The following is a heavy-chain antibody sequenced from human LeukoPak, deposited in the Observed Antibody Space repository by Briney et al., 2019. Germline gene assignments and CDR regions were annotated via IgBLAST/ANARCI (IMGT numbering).Heavy chain of an antibody. V-gene: IGHV1-58*01. CDR3: AAGYCSGGSCYPYYYYGMDV. J-gene: IGHJ6*02. CDR1: GFTFTSSA. D-gene: IGHD2-15*01. CDR2: IVVGSGNT. Sequence: PVASVKVSCKASGFTFTSSAVRWVRQARGQRLEWIGWIVVGSGNTNYAQKFQERVTITRDMSTSTAYMELSSLRSEDTAVYYCAAGYCSGGSCYPYYYYGMDVWGQGTTVTVSS.